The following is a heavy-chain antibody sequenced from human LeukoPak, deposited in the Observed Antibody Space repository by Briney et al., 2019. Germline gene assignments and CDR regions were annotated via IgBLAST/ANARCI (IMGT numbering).Heavy chain of an antibody. V-gene: IGHV1-18*01. Sequence: ASVKVSCKASGYTFTSYGISWVRQAPGQGLEWMGWISAYNGNTNHAQKLQGRVTMTTDTSTSTAYMELRSLRSDDTAVYYCARPQPYYDFWSGDTSSWFDPWGQGTLVTVSS. CDR2: ISAYNGNT. D-gene: IGHD3-3*01. J-gene: IGHJ5*02. CDR3: ARPQPYYDFWSGDTSSWFDP. CDR1: GYTFTSYG.